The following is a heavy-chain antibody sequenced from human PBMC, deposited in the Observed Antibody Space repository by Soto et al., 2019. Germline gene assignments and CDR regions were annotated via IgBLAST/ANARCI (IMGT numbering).Heavy chain of an antibody. Sequence: QVQLVESGGGVVQPGRSLRLSCAASGFTFSSYAMHWVRQAPGKGLEWVAVISYDGSNKYYADSVKGRFTISRDKSKNTLYLQMNSLRAEDTAVYYCARGETRFPDSSSHFDYWGQGTLVTVSS. D-gene: IGHD6-6*01. CDR2: ISYDGSNK. V-gene: IGHV3-30-3*01. CDR1: GFTFSSYA. J-gene: IGHJ4*02. CDR3: ARGETRFPDSSSHFDY.